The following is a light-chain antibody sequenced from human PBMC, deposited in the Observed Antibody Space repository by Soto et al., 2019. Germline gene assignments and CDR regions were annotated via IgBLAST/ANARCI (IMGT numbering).Light chain of an antibody. Sequence: EIVLTQSPATLSLSPGERATLSCRASQTINNYLAWYQQKPGQAPRLLVYDGSYRAIGIPARFSGSGSGTDLTLTISSLEPEDFAVYYCQQRSDWPPRLTFGGGTKVEIK. CDR1: QTINNY. CDR3: QQRSDWPPRLT. V-gene: IGKV3-11*01. J-gene: IGKJ4*01. CDR2: DGS.